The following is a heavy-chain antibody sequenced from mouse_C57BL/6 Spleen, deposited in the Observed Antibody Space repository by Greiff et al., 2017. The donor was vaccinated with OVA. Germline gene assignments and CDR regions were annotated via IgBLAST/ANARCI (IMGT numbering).Heavy chain of an antibody. Sequence: QVQLQQPGAELVKPGASVKMSCKASGYTFTSYWITWVKQRPGQGLEWIGDIYPGSGSTNYNEKFKSKATLTVDTSSSTAYMQLSSLTSEDSAVYDCARKVYYGSSYWYFDVWGTGTTVTVSS. D-gene: IGHD1-1*01. CDR3: ARKVYYGSSYWYFDV. CDR1: GYTFTSYW. CDR2: IYPGSGST. V-gene: IGHV1-55*01. J-gene: IGHJ1*03.